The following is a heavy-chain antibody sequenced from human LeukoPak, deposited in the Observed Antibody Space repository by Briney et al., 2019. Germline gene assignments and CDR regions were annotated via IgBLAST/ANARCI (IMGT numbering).Heavy chain of an antibody. D-gene: IGHD6-6*01. CDR1: GFTFSSYA. J-gene: IGHJ4*02. CDR3: ARALRAARLVDY. CDR2: MSGSGGST. Sequence: GGSLRLSCAASGFTFSSYAMSWVRQAPGKGLEWVSSMSGSGGSTYYADSVKGRFTISRDNAKNSLYLQMNSLRAEDTAVYYCARALRAARLVDYWGQGTLVTVSS. V-gene: IGHV3-23*01.